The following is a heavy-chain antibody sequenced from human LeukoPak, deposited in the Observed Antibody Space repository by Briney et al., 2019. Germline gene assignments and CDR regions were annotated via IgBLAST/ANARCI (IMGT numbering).Heavy chain of an antibody. D-gene: IGHD3-10*01. J-gene: IGHJ6*03. V-gene: IGHV3-23*01. CDR3: AKDGEVLLWCGELSVAADYMAV. CDR2: ISGSGGST. CDR1: GFTFSSYA. Sequence: GGSLRLSCAASGFTFSSYAMSWVRQAPGKGLEWVSAISGSGGSTSYADSVKGRFTISRDNSKKTLYLQMNSLRAEDTAVYYCAKDGEVLLWCGELSVAADYMAVWGKGTTVTVSS.